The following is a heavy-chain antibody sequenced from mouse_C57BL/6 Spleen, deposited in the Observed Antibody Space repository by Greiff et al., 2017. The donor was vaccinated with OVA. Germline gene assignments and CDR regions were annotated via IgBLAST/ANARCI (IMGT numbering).Heavy chain of an antibody. CDR3: AREGINSEGFDY. Sequence: VQLQQPGAELVKPGASVKMSCKASGYTFTSYWITWVKQRPGQGLEWIGDIYPGSGSTNYNEKFKSKTTMTVDTSSSTAYMQRSSLTSEDSAVYYCAREGINSEGFDYWGQGTTLTVSS. V-gene: IGHV1-55*01. J-gene: IGHJ2*01. CDR1: GYTFTSYW. D-gene: IGHD1-1*01. CDR2: IYPGSGST.